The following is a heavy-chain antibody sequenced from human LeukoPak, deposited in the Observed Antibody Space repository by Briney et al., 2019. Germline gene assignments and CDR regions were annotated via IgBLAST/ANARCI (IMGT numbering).Heavy chain of an antibody. J-gene: IGHJ3*02. CDR3: AKDGRDGIVGATVAFDI. D-gene: IGHD1-26*01. Sequence: GRSLRLSCAASGFTFSSYGMHWVRPAPGKGLEWGAVISYDGSNKHYAGSVKGRFTLSRDNSKNTLYLQMNSLRAEDTAVYYCAKDGRDGIVGATVAFDIWGQGTMVTVSS. V-gene: IGHV3-30*18. CDR1: GFTFSSYG. CDR2: ISYDGSNK.